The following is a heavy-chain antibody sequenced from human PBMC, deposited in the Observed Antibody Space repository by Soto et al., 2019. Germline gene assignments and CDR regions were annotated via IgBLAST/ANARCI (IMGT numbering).Heavy chain of an antibody. CDR2: ISKDGGDK. J-gene: IGHJ4*02. Sequence: PGGSLRLSCAASGFSFSRYGIHWVRQAPGKGLEGVAVISKDGGDKEYAESVKGRCTISRENSKSTVYLQMNSLRVEDTAVYYCAKDGYKYKYYSDYWGQGTLVTVSS. V-gene: IGHV3-30*18. D-gene: IGHD5-18*01. CDR3: AKDGYKYKYYSDY. CDR1: GFSFSRYG.